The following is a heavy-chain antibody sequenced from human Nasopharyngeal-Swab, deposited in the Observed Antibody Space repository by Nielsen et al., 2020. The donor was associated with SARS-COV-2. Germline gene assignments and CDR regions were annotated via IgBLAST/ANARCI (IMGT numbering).Heavy chain of an antibody. J-gene: IGHJ6*02. Sequence: WVRQAPGQGLEWMGIINPSGGSTSYAQKFQGRVTMTRDTSTSTVYMELSSLRSEDTAVYYCARVDTAMVSCYYYGMDVWGQGTTVTVS. D-gene: IGHD5-18*01. CDR3: ARVDTAMVSCYYYGMDV. V-gene: IGHV1-46*01. CDR2: INPSGGST.